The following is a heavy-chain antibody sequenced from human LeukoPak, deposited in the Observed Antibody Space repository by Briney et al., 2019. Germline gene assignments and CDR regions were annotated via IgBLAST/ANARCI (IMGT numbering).Heavy chain of an antibody. J-gene: IGHJ4*02. Sequence: PGRSLRPSCAPSGFTFSTYDMRWVRQAPGKWLEWVALISYAGNDKYYADSMKGRFTVSRDNSKNTLYLQMNSLRADDTAVYYCAKDTCGVIHYWGQGTRVTVSS. V-gene: IGHV3-30*18. CDR3: AKDTCGVIHY. CDR2: ISYAGNDK. CDR1: GFTFSTYD. D-gene: IGHD3-10*01.